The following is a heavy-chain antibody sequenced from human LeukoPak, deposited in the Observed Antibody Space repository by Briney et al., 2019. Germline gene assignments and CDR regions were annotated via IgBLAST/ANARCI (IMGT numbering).Heavy chain of an antibody. V-gene: IGHV3-23*01. CDR2: INSGGAGT. J-gene: IGHJ4*02. D-gene: IGHD6-19*01. CDR1: GLTFSSYA. CDR3: AKPLRGWYDFDY. Sequence: GGSLRLSCAPSGLTFSSYAMSWVRQAPGKGLEWVSAINSGGAGTHYADSVKGRFTISRDNSKNTVYLQMNSLRAEDTAVYYCAKPLRGWYDFDYWGQGTLVTVSS.